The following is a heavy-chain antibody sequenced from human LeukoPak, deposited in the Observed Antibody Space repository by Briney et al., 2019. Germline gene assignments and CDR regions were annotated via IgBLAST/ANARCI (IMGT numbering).Heavy chain of an antibody. Sequence: ASVKVSCKASGYTFTSYDINWVRQATGQGLEWMGWMNPNSGNTGYAQKFQGRVTITRNTSISTAYMELSSLRPEDTAVYYCGREIEAPGKTLDYWGQGTLVTVSS. V-gene: IGHV1-8*03. CDR2: MNPNSGNT. CDR3: GREIEAPGKTLDY. CDR1: GYTFTSYD. J-gene: IGHJ4*02.